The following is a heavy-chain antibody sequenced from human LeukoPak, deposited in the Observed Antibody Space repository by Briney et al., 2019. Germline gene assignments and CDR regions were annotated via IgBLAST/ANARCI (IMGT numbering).Heavy chain of an antibody. CDR3: ARVFTIPEIVYYMDV. J-gene: IGHJ6*03. CDR2: ISSSSSTI. D-gene: IGHD3-9*01. Sequence: GGSLRLSCAASGFTFSSYSMNWVRQAPGKGLEWVSYISSSSSTIYYADSVKGRFTISRDNAKNSLYLQMDSLRAEDTAVYYCARVFTIPEIVYYMDVWGKGTTVTVSS. V-gene: IGHV3-48*04. CDR1: GFTFSSYS.